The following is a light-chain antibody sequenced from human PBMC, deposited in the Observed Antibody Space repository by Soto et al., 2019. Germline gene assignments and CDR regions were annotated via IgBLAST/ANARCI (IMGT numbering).Light chain of an antibody. Sequence: QSALTQPRSVSGSPGQSVTISCTGTSSVVGDYNYVSWYQQHPGKAPKLMIYDVSKRPSGVHDRFSGSKSANTASLTISGLQTEDEADYYCCSYAGTYSFVFGTGTKVTVL. CDR2: DVS. CDR1: SSVVGDYNY. CDR3: CSYAGTYSFV. J-gene: IGLJ1*01. V-gene: IGLV2-11*01.